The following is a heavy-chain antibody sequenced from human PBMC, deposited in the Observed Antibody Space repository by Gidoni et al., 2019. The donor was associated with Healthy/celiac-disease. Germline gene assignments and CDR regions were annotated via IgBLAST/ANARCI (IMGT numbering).Heavy chain of an antibody. CDR2: IWYDGSNK. V-gene: IGHV3-33*01. D-gene: IGHD6-13*01. CDR3: ARTAAAGDYYYYGMDV. Sequence: QVQLVESGGGVVQPGRSLRLSCAASGFTFSSYGMHWVRQAPGKGLEWVAVIWYDGSNKYYADSVKGRFTISRDNSKNTLYLQMNSLRAEDTAVYYCARTAAAGDYYYYGMDVWGQGTTVTVSS. CDR1: GFTFSSYG. J-gene: IGHJ6*02.